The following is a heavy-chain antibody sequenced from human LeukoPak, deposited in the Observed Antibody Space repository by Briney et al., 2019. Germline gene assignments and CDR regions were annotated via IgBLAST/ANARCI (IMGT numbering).Heavy chain of an antibody. D-gene: IGHD5-18*01. V-gene: IGHV1-18*01. J-gene: IGHJ6*02. CDR2: ISAYNGNT. Sequence: ASVKVSCKASGYTFTSYGISWVRQAPGQGLERMGWISAYNGNTNYAQKLQGRVTMTTDTSTSTAYMELRSLRSDDTAVYYCARVPVDTAMVYYYYYYGMDVWGQGTTVTVSS. CDR1: GYTFTSYG. CDR3: ARVPVDTAMVYYYYYYGMDV.